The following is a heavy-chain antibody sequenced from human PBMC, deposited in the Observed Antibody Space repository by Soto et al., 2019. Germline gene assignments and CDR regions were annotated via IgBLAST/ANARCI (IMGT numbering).Heavy chain of an antibody. Sequence: HPGGSLRLSCAASGFTFSSYTMNWVRQAPGKGLEWISYISNSGSPKYYGDSVKGRFTISRDNAKNSLYLQMDSLRDEDTAVYYCARGQYSMDVWGQGTTVTVSS. J-gene: IGHJ6*02. CDR1: GFTFSSYT. CDR3: ARGQYSMDV. CDR2: ISNSGSPK. V-gene: IGHV3-48*02.